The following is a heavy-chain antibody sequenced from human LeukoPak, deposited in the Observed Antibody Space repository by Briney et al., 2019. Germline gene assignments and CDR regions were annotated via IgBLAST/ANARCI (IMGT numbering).Heavy chain of an antibody. CDR1: GGSISSYY. D-gene: IGHD5-18*01. CDR2: IYYSGST. Sequence: PSETLSLTCTVSGGSISSYYWSWIRQPPGKGLEWIGYIYYSGSTNYNPSLKSRVTISVDTSKNQFSLKLSSVTAADTAVYYCARGETYTTWIQLWPDAFDIWGQGTMVTVSS. J-gene: IGHJ3*02. CDR3: ARGETYTTWIQLWPDAFDI. V-gene: IGHV4-59*01.